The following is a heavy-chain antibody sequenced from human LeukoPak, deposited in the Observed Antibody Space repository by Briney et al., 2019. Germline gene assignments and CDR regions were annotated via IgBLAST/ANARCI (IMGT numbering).Heavy chain of an antibody. D-gene: IGHD2-8*02. CDR2: INPSGDT. CDR3: ARGYNTGWYFDP. J-gene: IGHJ2*01. CDR1: GASISSGNYY. Sequence: PSQTLSLTCTVSGASISSGNYYWSWIRQPAGKGLEWIGRINPSGDTNYNPSLKSRVTFSIETSKNQFSLKLNSVTAADTAMYLCARGYNTGWYFDPWGRGTLVTVSS. V-gene: IGHV4-61*02.